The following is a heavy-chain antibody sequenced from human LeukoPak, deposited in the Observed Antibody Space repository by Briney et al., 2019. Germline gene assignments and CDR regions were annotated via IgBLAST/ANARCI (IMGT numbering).Heavy chain of an antibody. CDR3: ARGVVVVAAREFDY. CDR2: ISSSSSTI. J-gene: IGHJ4*02. D-gene: IGHD2-15*01. Sequence: PGGSLRLSCAASGFTFSSYSMNWVRQAPGKGLEWVSYISSSSSTIYYADSEKGRFTISRDNAKNSLYLQMNSLRDEDTAVYYCARGVVVVAAREFDYWGQGTLVTVSS. V-gene: IGHV3-48*02. CDR1: GFTFSSYS.